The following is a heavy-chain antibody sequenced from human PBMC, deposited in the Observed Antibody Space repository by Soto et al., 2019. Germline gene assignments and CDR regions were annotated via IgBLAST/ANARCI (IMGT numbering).Heavy chain of an antibody. CDR2: INPNSGGT. CDR3: ARDSARIVGATDYYYYYMDV. V-gene: IGHV1-2*04. J-gene: IGHJ6*03. Sequence: ASVKVSCKASGYTFTGYYMHWVRQAPGQGLEWMGWINPNSGGTNYAQKFQGWVTMTRDTSISTAYMELSRLRSDDTAVYYCARDSARIVGATDYYYYYMDVGGKGTTVTVSS. CDR1: GYTFTGYY. D-gene: IGHD1-26*01.